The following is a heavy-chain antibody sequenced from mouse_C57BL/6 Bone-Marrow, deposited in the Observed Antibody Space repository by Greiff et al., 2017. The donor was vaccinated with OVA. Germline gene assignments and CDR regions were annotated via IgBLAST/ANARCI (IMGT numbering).Heavy chain of an antibody. D-gene: IGHD2-1*01. CDR3: ARKIDGNYFFYAMDY. CDR1: GYAFSSSW. Sequence: VQLQQSGPELVKPGASVKISCKASGYAFSSSWMNWVKQRPGTGLEWIGRIYPGDGDTNYNEKFKGKATLTADKSSSTAYMQLSSLTSEDSSVYFCARKIDGNYFFYAMDYWGQGTSVTVSS. V-gene: IGHV1-82*01. J-gene: IGHJ4*01. CDR2: IYPGDGDT.